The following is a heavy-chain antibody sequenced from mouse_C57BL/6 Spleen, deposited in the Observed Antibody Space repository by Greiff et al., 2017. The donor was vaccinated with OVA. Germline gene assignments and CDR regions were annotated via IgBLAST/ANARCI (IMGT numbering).Heavy chain of an antibody. V-gene: IGHV2-2*01. CDR1: GFSLTSYG. CDR2: IWSGGST. CDR3: ASQIYDGYYFDY. J-gene: IGHJ2*01. Sequence: QVQLKQSGPGLVQPSQSLSITCTVSGFSLTSYGVHWVRQSPGKGLEWLGVIWSGGSTDYNAAFISRLSISKDNSKSQVFFKMNSLQADDTAIYYCASQIYDGYYFDYWGQGTTLTVSS. D-gene: IGHD2-3*01.